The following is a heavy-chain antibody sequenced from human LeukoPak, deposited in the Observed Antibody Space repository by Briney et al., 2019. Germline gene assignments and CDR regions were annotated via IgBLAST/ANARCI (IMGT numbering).Heavy chain of an antibody. CDR1: GFTFSSYS. Sequence: GGSLRLSCAAPGFTFSSYSMNWVRQAPGKGLEWVSFISSSSSYIYYADSVKGRFTISRDNAKNSLYLQMNSLRAEDTAVYYCARGPHNRYCSGGSCYSRGAFDIWGQGTMVTVSS. D-gene: IGHD2-15*01. CDR2: ISSSSSYI. J-gene: IGHJ3*02. V-gene: IGHV3-21*01. CDR3: ARGPHNRYCSGGSCYSRGAFDI.